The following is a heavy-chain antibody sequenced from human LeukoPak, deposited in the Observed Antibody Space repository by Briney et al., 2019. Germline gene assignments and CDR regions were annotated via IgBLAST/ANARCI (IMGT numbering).Heavy chain of an antibody. J-gene: IGHJ4*02. D-gene: IGHD2-2*01. V-gene: IGHV3-74*01. CDR2: INSDGSWT. CDR1: GFTFSSYA. CDR3: VSFYETN. Sequence: GGSLRLSCAASGFTFSSYAMSWVRQATGKGLVWVSHINSDGSWTGYADSVKGRFTISKDNAKNTVYLQMNNLRAEDTAVYYCVSFYETNWGWGTLVTVSS.